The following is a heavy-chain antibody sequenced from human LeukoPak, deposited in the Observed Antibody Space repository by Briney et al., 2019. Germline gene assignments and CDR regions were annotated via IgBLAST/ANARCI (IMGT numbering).Heavy chain of an antibody. D-gene: IGHD6-13*01. CDR3: ARAGYSSSWSTSPAGGMDV. CDR2: ISAYNGNT. CDR1: GYTFTSYG. V-gene: IGHV1-18*01. Sequence: ASVKVSCKASGYTFTSYGISWVRQAPGQGLEWMGWISAYNGNTNYAQKLQGRVTMTTDTSTSTAYMELRSLRSDDTAVYYCARAGYSSSWSTSPAGGMDVWGQGTTVTVSS. J-gene: IGHJ6*02.